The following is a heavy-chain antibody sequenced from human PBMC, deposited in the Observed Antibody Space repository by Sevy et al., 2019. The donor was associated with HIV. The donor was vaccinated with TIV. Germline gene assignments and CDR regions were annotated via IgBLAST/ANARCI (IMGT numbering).Heavy chain of an antibody. J-gene: IGHJ4*02. CDR2: IKQDGSEK. Sequence: GGSLRLSCTASGFTLRDHWMTWVRQAPGQGLQWVANIKQDGSEKYYVDPVKGRFTISRDNAKKSLYLQMDSLRAEDTAVYYCVRDSWLRPSNSPYYFDFWGQGTLVTVSS. CDR3: VRDSWLRPSNSPYYFDF. CDR1: GFTLRDHW. D-gene: IGHD5-12*01. V-gene: IGHV3-7*03.